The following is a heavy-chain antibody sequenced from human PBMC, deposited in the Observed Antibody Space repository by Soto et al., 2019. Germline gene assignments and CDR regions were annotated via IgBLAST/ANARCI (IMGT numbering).Heavy chain of an antibody. CDR2: IYWDDDK. CDR3: AHRVSSSWALRAEYFQH. CDR1: GFSLSTSGVG. V-gene: IGHV2-5*02. D-gene: IGHD6-13*01. J-gene: IGHJ1*01. Sequence: QITLKESGPTLVKPTQTLTLTCTFSGFSLSTSGVGVGWIRQPPGKTLEWLALIYWDDDKRYSPSLKSRLTITKDTSKNQVVLTMTNMDPVDTATYYCAHRVSSSWALRAEYFQHWGQGTLVTVSS.